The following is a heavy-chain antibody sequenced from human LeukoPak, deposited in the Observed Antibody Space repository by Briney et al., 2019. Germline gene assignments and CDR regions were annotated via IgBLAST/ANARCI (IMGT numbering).Heavy chain of an antibody. CDR3: ARDMTSYYDFWSGYYGVLVY. CDR2: ISAHNGNT. Sequence: GASVKVSCKASGYTFTSYGISWVRQAPGQGLEWMGWISAHNGNTNYAQKLQGRVTMTTDTSTSTAYMELRSLRSDDTAVYYCARDMTSYYDFWSGYYGVLVYWGQGTLVTVSS. D-gene: IGHD3-3*01. J-gene: IGHJ4*02. V-gene: IGHV1-18*01. CDR1: GYTFTSYG.